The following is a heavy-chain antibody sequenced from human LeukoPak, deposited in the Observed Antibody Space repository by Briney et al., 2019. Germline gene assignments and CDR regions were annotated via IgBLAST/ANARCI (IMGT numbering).Heavy chain of an antibody. D-gene: IGHD6-13*01. CDR2: IYNSGST. V-gene: IGHV4-59*12. J-gene: IGHJ6*03. CDR1: GGSISSYY. CDR3: ARGRRGLAAAGPLPVYYYYMDV. Sequence: PSETLSLTCTVSGGSISSYYWSWIRQSPGKGLEWIGYIYNSGSTNYNPSLKSRVTISVDTSKNQFSLKLSSVTAADTAVYYCARGRRGLAAAGPLPVYYYYMDVWGKGTTVTVSS.